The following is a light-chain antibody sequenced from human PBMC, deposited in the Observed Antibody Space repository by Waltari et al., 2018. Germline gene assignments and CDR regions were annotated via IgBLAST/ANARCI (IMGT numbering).Light chain of an antibody. J-gene: IGLJ2*01. CDR1: RGHTRYA. Sequence: QLVLTQPPSASASLGASVKRTCTLNRGHTRYAIAWHQQQPEEGPRFLMKLGSDGSHTKGDGIRDRCSGSSTGAERYLILSRLQSEDEADYYCQSWDAGINVFGGGTELTVL. CDR3: QSWDAGINV. V-gene: IGLV4-69*01. CDR2: LGSDGSH.